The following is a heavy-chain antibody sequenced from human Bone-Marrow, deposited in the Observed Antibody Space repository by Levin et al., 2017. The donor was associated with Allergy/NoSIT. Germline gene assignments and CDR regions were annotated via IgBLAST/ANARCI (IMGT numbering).Heavy chain of an antibody. CDR1: GFTFSSYS. V-gene: IGHV3-21*01. CDR2: ISSSSSYI. Sequence: GGSLRLSCAASGFTFSSYSMNWVRQAPGKGLEWVSSISSSSSYIYYADSVKGRFTISRDNAKNSLYLQMNSLRAEDTAVYYCARSRYCSSTSCFFGYWGQGTLVTVSS. CDR3: ARSRYCSSTSCFFGY. J-gene: IGHJ4*02. D-gene: IGHD2-2*01.